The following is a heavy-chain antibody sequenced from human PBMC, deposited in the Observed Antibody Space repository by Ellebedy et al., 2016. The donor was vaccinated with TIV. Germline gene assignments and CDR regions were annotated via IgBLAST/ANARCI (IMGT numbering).Heavy chain of an antibody. CDR3: AVTTGTATTSRFEY. CDR1: GFTFSGYS. J-gene: IGHJ4*02. V-gene: IGHV3-23*01. CDR2: ISGSGGTT. D-gene: IGHD1-1*01. Sequence: GGSLRLXCAASGFTFSGYSMNWVRQAPGKGLDWVSVISGSGGTTYYADSVKGRFTISRDNSKNTLYLQMNSLRADDTAVYYCAVTTGTATTSRFEYWGQGILVIVSS.